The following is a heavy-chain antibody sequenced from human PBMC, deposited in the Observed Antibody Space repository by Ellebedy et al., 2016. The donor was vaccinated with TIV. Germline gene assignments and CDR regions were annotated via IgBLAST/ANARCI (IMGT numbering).Heavy chain of an antibody. CDR2: ISSSSSYM. V-gene: IGHV3-21*01. CDR1: GFTFSSYS. D-gene: IGHD5-12*01. Sequence: PGGSLRLSCAASGFTFSSYSMNWVRQAPGKGLEWVSSISSSSSYMYYADSVQGRFTISRDNAKNSLYLQMNSLRAEDTAVYYCAVTSGYDWSYWGQGTLVTVSS. J-gene: IGHJ4*02. CDR3: AVTSGYDWSY.